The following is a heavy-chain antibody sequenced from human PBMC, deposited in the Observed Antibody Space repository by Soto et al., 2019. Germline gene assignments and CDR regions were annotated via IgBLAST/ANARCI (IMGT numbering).Heavy chain of an antibody. CDR2: LTSSGNT. J-gene: IGHJ4*02. CDR1: GLPLRSYA. Sequence: VRLLESGGGMVQPGGSLRLSCVVSGLPLRSYAVSWVRQAPGRGLEWVSTLTSSGNTYYADSVKGRFTISKDNSKNMLFLQMNGLRADDAAVYYCTKGGIQVFDFWGQGTLVTVSS. CDR3: TKGGIQVFDF. V-gene: IGHV3-23*01.